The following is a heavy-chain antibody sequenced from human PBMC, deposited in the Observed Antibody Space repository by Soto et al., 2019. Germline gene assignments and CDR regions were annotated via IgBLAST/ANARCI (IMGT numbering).Heavy chain of an antibody. CDR3: ARGRVASTADFDY. J-gene: IGHJ4*02. CDR1: GGSIGIYY. D-gene: IGHD2-2*01. CDR2: IHNSGSS. V-gene: IGHV4-59*01. Sequence: PSETLSLTCTISGGSIGIYYWTWIRQPPGKGLEWIGYIHNSGSSNYNPSLKSRATISVDTSKTQFSLNLSSVTTADTAVYYCARGRVASTADFDYRGQGALVTVSS.